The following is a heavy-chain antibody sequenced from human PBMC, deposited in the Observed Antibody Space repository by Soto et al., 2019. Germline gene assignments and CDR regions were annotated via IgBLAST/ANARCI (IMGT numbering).Heavy chain of an antibody. D-gene: IGHD5-18*01. CDR2: IIPIFGTA. CDR3: ARGRTAMVPSFYYYYGMDV. CDR1: GGTFSSYA. J-gene: IGHJ6*02. Sequence: SVKVSCKASGGTFSSYAISWVRQAPGQGLEWMGGIIPIFGTANYAQKFQGRVTITADESTSTAYMELSSLRSEDTAVYYCARGRTAMVPSFYYYYGMDVWGQGTTVTVSS. V-gene: IGHV1-69*01.